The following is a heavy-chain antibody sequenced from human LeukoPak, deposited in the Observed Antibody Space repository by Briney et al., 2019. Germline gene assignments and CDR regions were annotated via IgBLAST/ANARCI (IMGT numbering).Heavy chain of an antibody. Sequence: SVKVSCKASGGTFSSYAISWVRQAPGQGLEWMGGIIPIFGTANYAQKFQGRVTITADESTSTAYMELSSLRSEDTAVYYCASYTIFGVVIKGYFDYWGQGTLVTVSS. CDR1: GGTFSSYA. J-gene: IGHJ4*02. V-gene: IGHV1-69*13. D-gene: IGHD3-3*01. CDR2: IIPIFGTA. CDR3: ASYTIFGVVIKGYFDY.